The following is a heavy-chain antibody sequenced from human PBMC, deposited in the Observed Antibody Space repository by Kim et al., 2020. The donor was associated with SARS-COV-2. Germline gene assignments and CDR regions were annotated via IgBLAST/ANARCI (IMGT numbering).Heavy chain of an antibody. J-gene: IGHJ6*02. CDR3: AKDFAFDSAPRAV. V-gene: IGHV3-30*18. CDR1: GFTFSSYG. Sequence: GGSLRLSCAASGFTFSSYGMHWVRQAPGKGLEWVAVISYDGSTNYYADSVKGRFTISRDNSKNTLYLQMNNLRADDTAVYYCAKDFAFDSAPRAVWGQGTTVTVSS. D-gene: IGHD3-9*01. CDR2: ISYDGSTN.